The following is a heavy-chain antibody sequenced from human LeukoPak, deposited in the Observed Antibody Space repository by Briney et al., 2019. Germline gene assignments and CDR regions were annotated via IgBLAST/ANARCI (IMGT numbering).Heavy chain of an antibody. D-gene: IGHD1-26*01. V-gene: IGHV3-21*01. Sequence: PGGSLRLSCAASGFTFSSYSMNWVRQAPGKGLEWVSSISSSSSYIYYADPVKGRFTISRDNAKNSLYLQMNSLRAEDTAVYYCARSGSYLDAFDIWGQGTMVTVSS. J-gene: IGHJ3*02. CDR1: GFTFSSYS. CDR2: ISSSSSYI. CDR3: ARSGSYLDAFDI.